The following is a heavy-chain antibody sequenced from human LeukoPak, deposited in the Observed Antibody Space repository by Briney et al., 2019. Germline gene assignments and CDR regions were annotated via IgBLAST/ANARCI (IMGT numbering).Heavy chain of an antibody. J-gene: IGHJ4*02. Sequence: ASVKLSCKASGYTFTSYDINWVRQATGQGLEWMGWMNPNSGNTGYAQKFQGRVTMTRNTSISTAYMELSSLRSEDTAVYYCARVPTVDPPYSSGFDYWGQGALVTVSS. CDR3: ARVPTVDPPYSSGFDY. CDR2: MNPNSGNT. D-gene: IGHD6-19*01. CDR1: GYTFTSYD. V-gene: IGHV1-8*01.